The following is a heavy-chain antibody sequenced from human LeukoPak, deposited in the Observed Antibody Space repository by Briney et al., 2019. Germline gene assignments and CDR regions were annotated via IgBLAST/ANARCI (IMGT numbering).Heavy chain of an antibody. CDR1: GGTFSSYA. CDR3: AREGKDGYNSGHFDY. J-gene: IGHJ4*02. Sequence: SVKVSCKASGGTFSSYAISWVRQAPGQGLEWMGGIIPIFGTANYAQKFQGRVTITADESTSTAYMELSSLRSEDTAVYYCAREGKDGYNSGHFDYWGQGTLVTVSS. CDR2: IIPIFGTA. V-gene: IGHV1-69*13. D-gene: IGHD5-24*01.